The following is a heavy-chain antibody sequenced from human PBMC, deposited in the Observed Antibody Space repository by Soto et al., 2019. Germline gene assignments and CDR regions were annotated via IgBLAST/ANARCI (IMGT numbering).Heavy chain of an antibody. CDR3: ARGVHYDSSSYYYFY. V-gene: IGHV1-69*13. CDR1: GGTFSSYA. J-gene: IGHJ4*02. Sequence: SVKVSCKASGGTFSSYAIDWVRQAPGQGLEWMGGIIPIFGKANNAQKFQGRITITADESTSTAYMELRSLRSEDTAVYYCARGVHYDSSSYYYFYWGQGTLVTVSS. D-gene: IGHD3-22*01. CDR2: IIPIFGKA.